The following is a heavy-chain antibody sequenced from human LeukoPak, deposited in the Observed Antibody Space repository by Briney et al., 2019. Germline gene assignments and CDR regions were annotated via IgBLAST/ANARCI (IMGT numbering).Heavy chain of an antibody. V-gene: IGHV1-69*13. Sequence: SVKVSCKASGGTFSSYAVSWVRQAPGQWLEWLGRIIPIFGTANYAQKFQGRVTITADESKSTAYMELSSLRSEDTAVYYCARVRFSYGYSSGLNWFDPWGQGTLVTVSS. CDR2: IIPIFGTA. J-gene: IGHJ5*02. D-gene: IGHD6-19*01. CDR1: GGTFSSYA. CDR3: ARVRFSYGYSSGLNWFDP.